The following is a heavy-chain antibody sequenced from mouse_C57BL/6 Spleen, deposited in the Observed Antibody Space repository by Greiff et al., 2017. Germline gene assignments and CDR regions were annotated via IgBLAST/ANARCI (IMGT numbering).Heavy chain of an antibody. CDR2: IDPSDSYT. J-gene: IGHJ1*03. Sequence: QVQLQQPGAELVKPGASVKLSCKASGYTFTSYWMQWVKQRPGQGLEWIGAIDPSDSYTYYNQKFKGKATLPVDTSSSTAYMQLSSLTSEDSAVYYWARDYGSSYVRYCDVWGTGTTVTGAS. D-gene: IGHD1-1*01. V-gene: IGHV1-50*01. CDR1: GYTFTSYW. CDR3: ARDYGSSYVRYCDV.